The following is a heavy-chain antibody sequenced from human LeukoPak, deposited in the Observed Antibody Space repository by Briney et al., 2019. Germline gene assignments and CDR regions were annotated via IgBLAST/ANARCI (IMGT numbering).Heavy chain of an antibody. V-gene: IGHV3-7*01. Sequence: GGSLRLSCAVSVFTSSNYWMSWVRQAPGKRLEWVASIKQDGSEKYYVDSVKGRFTISRDNAKNSLYLQMNSLRAEDTAVYYCARGFRITMVRGVSAGYFDYWGQGTLVTVSS. J-gene: IGHJ4*02. CDR2: IKQDGSEK. CDR1: VFTSSNYW. CDR3: ARGFRITMVRGVSAGYFDY. D-gene: IGHD3-10*01.